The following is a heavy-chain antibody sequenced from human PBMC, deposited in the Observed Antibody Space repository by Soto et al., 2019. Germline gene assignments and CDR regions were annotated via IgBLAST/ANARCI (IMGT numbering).Heavy chain of an antibody. V-gene: IGHV4-38-2*02. D-gene: IGHD6-19*01. CDR2: INHSGST. J-gene: IGHJ4*02. CDR3: ARQVGGWAPWYFDY. CDR1: GDSIRSSSY. Sequence: SETLSLTCTVSGDSIRSSSYWGWIRQPPGKGLEWIGEINHSGSTNYNPSLKSRVTISVDTSKNQFSLKLSSVTAADTAVYYCARQVGGWAPWYFDYWGQGTLVTSPQ.